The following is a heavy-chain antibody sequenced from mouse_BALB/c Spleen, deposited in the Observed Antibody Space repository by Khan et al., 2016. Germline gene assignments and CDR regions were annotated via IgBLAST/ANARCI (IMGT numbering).Heavy chain of an antibody. CDR2: INPHTGYT. CDR3: ARGDY. Sequence: QIQLVQSGTELAKPGASVKMSCKASGYTFTSYWMHWVKQRPGQGLEWIGYINPHTGYTDYNQKFKDKATLTADKSSSTAYMQLSSLTSEDSAVYYCARGDYWGQGTTLTVSS. V-gene: IGHV1-7*01. CDR1: GYTFTSYW. J-gene: IGHJ2*01.